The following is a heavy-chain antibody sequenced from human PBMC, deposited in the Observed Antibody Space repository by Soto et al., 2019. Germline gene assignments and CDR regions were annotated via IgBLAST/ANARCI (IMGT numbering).Heavy chain of an antibody. CDR3: ARTAGDLDY. D-gene: IGHD4-17*01. CDR1: GYTFTNYD. J-gene: IGHJ4*02. V-gene: IGHV1-8*01. CDR2: TNPKSGYT. Sequence: QVQLVQSGAEVKKPGASVKVSCKTSGYTFTNYDINWVRQATGQGLEWMGWTNPKSGYTGSAQKFQGRVTMTRDSFLRTAYMEVHSLASEDPAVYYCARTAGDLDYWGQGTLITVSS.